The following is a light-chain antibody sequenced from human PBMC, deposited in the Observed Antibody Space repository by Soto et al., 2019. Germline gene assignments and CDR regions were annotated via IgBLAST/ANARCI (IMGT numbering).Light chain of an antibody. CDR1: SADVGGYAY. V-gene: IGLV2-14*01. J-gene: IGLJ2*01. Sequence: QSVLTQPASVSGSPGQSITISCTGTSADVGGYAYVSWYQKYPGKAPKLVISEVSNRPSGVPDRFSGSKSGSSASLAISGLQSEDEADYYCAAWHDSLNGVLFGGGTKVTVL. CDR3: AAWHDSLNGVL. CDR2: EVS.